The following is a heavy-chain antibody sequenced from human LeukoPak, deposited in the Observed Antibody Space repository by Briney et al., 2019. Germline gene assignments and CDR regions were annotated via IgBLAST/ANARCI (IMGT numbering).Heavy chain of an antibody. CDR3: ATGSLDAFDI. D-gene: IGHD2-15*01. CDR2: IGTAGDT. CDR1: GFTFSSYD. V-gene: IGHV3-13*01. J-gene: IGHJ3*02. Sequence: RGSLKLSCAASGFTFSSYDMHWVRQATGKGLEWVSAIGTAGDTYYPGSVKGRFTISRENAKNSLYLQMNSLRAEDTAVYYCATGSLDAFDIWGQGTMVTVSS.